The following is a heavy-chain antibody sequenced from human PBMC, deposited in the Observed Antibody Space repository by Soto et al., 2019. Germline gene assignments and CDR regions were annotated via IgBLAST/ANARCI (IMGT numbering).Heavy chain of an antibody. J-gene: IGHJ4*02. V-gene: IGHV4-38-2*02. Sequence: SETLSLTCGVSGYSINSGYYWGWIRQPPGKGLEWIGSVFHSGTTYQNPSLKTRATISAETSRNQFSLELDSVTAADTAVYYCAGDVGHLNAFWRGPDYWRQGILVSVSS. CDR1: GYSINSGYY. CDR3: AGDVGHLNAFWRGPDY. CDR2: VFHSGTT. D-gene: IGHD3-3*01.